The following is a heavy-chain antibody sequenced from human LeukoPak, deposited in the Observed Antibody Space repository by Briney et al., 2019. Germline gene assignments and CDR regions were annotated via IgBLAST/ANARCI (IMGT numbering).Heavy chain of an antibody. J-gene: IGHJ3*02. CDR2: ITSSSRYI. V-gene: IGHV3-21*01. Sequence: GGSLRLSCAASGFTFSSYSMNWVRQVPGKGLEWVSCITSSSRYIYYADSVKGRFTISRDNAKNSLYLQMNSLRAEDTAVYYCARDFSLPYYYDSSGYSDDAFDIWGQGTMVTVSS. D-gene: IGHD3-22*01. CDR1: GFTFSSYS. CDR3: ARDFSLPYYYDSSGYSDDAFDI.